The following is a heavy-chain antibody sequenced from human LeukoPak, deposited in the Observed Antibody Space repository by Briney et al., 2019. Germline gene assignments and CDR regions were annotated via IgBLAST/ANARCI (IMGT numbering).Heavy chain of an antibody. CDR3: AESTVTTALVSYFGY. Sequence: PGGSLRLSCAASGFTLRSYGTHWVRQAPGKGLEWVAFSSSDESYNYYADSVKGRFTISRDISKSTLYLQMNSLRAEDTAVYYCAESTVTTALVSYFGYWGQGTLVTVSS. CDR2: SSSDESYN. D-gene: IGHD4-17*01. CDR1: GFTLRSYG. J-gene: IGHJ4*02. V-gene: IGHV3-30*18.